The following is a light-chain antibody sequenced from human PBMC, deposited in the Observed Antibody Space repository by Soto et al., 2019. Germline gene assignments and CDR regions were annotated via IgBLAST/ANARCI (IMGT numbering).Light chain of an antibody. Sequence: QSVLTQPASVSGSPGQSITISCTGTSSDVGNYNLVSWFQQHPGKAPKLMIYEGRKRPSGVSNRFSGSKSGNTGSLTISGLQAEDEADYYCCSYAGTSTVVIGGGTKLTVL. CDR3: CSYAGTSTVV. CDR2: EGR. J-gene: IGLJ2*01. V-gene: IGLV2-23*01. CDR1: SSDVGNYNL.